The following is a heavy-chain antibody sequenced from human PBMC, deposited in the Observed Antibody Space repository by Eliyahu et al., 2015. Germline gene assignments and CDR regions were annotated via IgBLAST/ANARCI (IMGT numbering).Heavy chain of an antibody. Sequence: VSAISGSGGSTXYADSVKXRFTISRDNSKNTLYLQMNSLRAEDTAVYYCAKEGPSGWYFFWDYWGQGTLVTVSS. D-gene: IGHD6-19*01. V-gene: IGHV3-23*01. J-gene: IGHJ4*02. CDR3: AKEGPSGWYFFWDY. CDR2: ISGSGGST.